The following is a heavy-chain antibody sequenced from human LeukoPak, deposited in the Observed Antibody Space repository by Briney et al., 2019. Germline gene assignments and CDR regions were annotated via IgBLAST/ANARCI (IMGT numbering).Heavy chain of an antibody. CDR2: IFASSGRT. D-gene: IGHD5-12*01. V-gene: IGHV3-23*01. CDR1: GFSFSNYA. J-gene: IGHJ4*02. CDR3: AKGGYDYVEVGYFDY. Sequence: GGSLRLSCASSGFSFSNYAMGWVRQAPGKGLEWVSLIFASSGRTFYADSVKARFTISRDNSNNTLYLQMNSLRAEGTAVYYCAKGGYDYVEVGYFDYWGQGTLVTVSS.